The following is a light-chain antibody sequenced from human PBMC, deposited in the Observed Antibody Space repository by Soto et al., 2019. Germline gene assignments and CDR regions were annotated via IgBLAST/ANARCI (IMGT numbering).Light chain of an antibody. CDR1: QSISNY. CDR3: QQSYGTPLT. CDR2: AAS. V-gene: IGKV1-39*01. Sequence: DLEMTQSPSSLSASVGDRVTITCRASQSISNYLNWYQHKPGKVPKLLIYAASSLQSGVPTRISGSGSRPDFTLTINSLQPEDFATYYCQQSYGTPLTFGGGTKIEIK. J-gene: IGKJ4*01.